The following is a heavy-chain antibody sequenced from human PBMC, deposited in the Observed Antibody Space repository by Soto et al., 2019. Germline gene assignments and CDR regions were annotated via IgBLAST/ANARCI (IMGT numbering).Heavy chain of an antibody. CDR1: GGTFSTYT. V-gene: IGHV1-69*01. Sequence: QVQLVQSGAEVKKPGSSVKVSCKASGGTFSTYTISWIRQAPGQGLEWMGGIIPIFGTANYAQKLQGRVTITADESTSTVYMGLSTLRFEDTAVYYCARVGSMEAVAGKDSWGHGTLVTVFS. J-gene: IGHJ5*01. CDR3: ARVGSMEAVAGKDS. CDR2: IIPIFGTA. D-gene: IGHD6-19*01.